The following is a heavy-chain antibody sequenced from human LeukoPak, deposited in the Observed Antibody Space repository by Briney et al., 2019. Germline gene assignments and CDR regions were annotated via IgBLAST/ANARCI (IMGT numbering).Heavy chain of an antibody. V-gene: IGHV4-34*01. Sequence: SSEALSLTCTVSGGSISSYYWSWIRQPPGKGLEWIGEINHSGSTNYNPSLKSRVTISVDTSKNQFSLKLSSVTAADTAVYYCARVSATVTDYWGQGTLVTVSS. CDR2: INHSGST. CDR1: GGSISSYY. D-gene: IGHD4-11*01. CDR3: ARVSATVTDY. J-gene: IGHJ4*02.